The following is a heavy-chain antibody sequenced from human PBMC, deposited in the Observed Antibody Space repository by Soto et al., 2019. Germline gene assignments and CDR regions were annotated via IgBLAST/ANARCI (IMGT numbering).Heavy chain of an antibody. CDR1: GGSFSGYY. D-gene: IGHD1-7*01. CDR3: ARELHKLELGLVYFDY. Sequence: SETLSLTCAVYGGSFSGYYWSWIRQPPGKGLEWIGEINHSGSTNYNPSLESRVTISVDTSKNQFSLKLSSVTAADTAVYYCARELHKLELGLVYFDYWGQGTLVTVSS. V-gene: IGHV4-34*01. CDR2: INHSGST. J-gene: IGHJ4*02.